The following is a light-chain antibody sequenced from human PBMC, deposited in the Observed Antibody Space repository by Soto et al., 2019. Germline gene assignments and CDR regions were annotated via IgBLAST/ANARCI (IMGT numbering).Light chain of an antibody. J-gene: IGLJ3*02. CDR3: CSYAGSYVV. CDR2: DVT. Sequence: QSALTQPRSVSGSPGQSGTISCTGTSSDVGGYNYVSWYQQHPGKAPKLMIYDVTKWPSGVPDRFSGSKSGNTASLTISGLRAEDEADYYCCSYAGSYVVFGGGTKLTVL. CDR1: SSDVGGYNY. V-gene: IGLV2-11*01.